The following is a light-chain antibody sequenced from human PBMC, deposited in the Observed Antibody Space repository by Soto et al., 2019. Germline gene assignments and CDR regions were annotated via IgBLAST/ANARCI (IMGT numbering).Light chain of an antibody. J-gene: IGKJ4*01. CDR1: QSVSSSY. V-gene: IGKV3-20*01. CDR3: QLYGCLLLS. CDR2: GAS. Sequence: SLGTVSLSQRERVTLSSRASQSVSSSYLAWYQQKPGQAPRLLIYGASSRATGIPDRFSGSGSGTDFTLTITTLEPEDFAVYYCQLYGCLLLSFGGGTKVDIK.